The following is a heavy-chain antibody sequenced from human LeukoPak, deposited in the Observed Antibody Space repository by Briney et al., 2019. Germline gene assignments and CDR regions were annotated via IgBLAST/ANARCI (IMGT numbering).Heavy chain of an antibody. V-gene: IGHV1-18*01. CDR3: ARVANYYDSSGRGYYMDV. CDR2: ISAYNGNT. Sequence: ASVKVSCKASGYTFTSYGISWVRQAPGQGLEWMGWISAYNGNTNYAQKLQGRVTMTTDTSTSTAYMELRRLRSDDTAVYYCARVANYYDSSGRGYYMDVWGKGTTVTVSS. D-gene: IGHD3-22*01. CDR1: GYTFTSYG. J-gene: IGHJ6*03.